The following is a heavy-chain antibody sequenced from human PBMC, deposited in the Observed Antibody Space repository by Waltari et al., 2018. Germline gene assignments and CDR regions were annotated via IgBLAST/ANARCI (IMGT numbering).Heavy chain of an antibody. V-gene: IGHV3-74*03. CDR3: VRDEPGDGLDY. CDR1: GFTFSTYW. Sequence: EVQLVESGGALVQPGGSLRLSCATSGFTFSTYWMHWVRQAPGKGLMWVAHIERDESRTTYAESVKDRCTISRDNAKNTVYLQMNSLRDEDTAVYYCVRDEPGDGLDYWGQGTLVTVSS. D-gene: IGHD7-27*01. CDR2: IERDESRT. J-gene: IGHJ4*02.